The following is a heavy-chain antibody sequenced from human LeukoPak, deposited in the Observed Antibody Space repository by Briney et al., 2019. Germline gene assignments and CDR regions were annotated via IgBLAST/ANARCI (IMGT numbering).Heavy chain of an antibody. V-gene: IGHV4-61*01. D-gene: IGHD6-6*01. CDR3: ARELVWGYFDY. J-gene: IGHJ4*02. CDR2: IYYSGST. CDR1: GGSVSSGSYY. Sequence: SETLSLTCTVSGGSVSSGSYYWSWIRQPPGKGLEWIGYIYYSGSTNYNPSLKSRVTISVDTSKNQFSLKLSSVTAADTAVYYCARELVWGYFDYWGQGTLVTVSS.